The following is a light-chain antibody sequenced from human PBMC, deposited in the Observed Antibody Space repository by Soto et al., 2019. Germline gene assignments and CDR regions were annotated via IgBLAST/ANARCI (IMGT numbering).Light chain of an antibody. CDR3: AAWDERLNGDV. J-gene: IGLJ1*01. V-gene: IGLV1-40*01. CDR2: SHS. Sequence: QSVLTQPPSVSGAPGQRVTISCTGSSSNIGAGYDVHWYQQLPGTAPKLLIYSHSQRPSGVPDRFSGSKSGTSASLAIRGLQFDGKAEYYCAAWDERLNGDVFGSGFKVTV. CDR1: SSNIGAGYD.